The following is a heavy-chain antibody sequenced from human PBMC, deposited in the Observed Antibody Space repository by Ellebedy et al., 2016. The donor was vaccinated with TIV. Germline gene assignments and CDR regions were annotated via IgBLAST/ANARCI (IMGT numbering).Heavy chain of an antibody. CDR2: IVQGGST. CDR3: ARVPEEYSRKSGYDY. J-gene: IGHJ4*02. Sequence: GGSLRLSCIASGFTFSAFSMAWVRQAPGKGLEWVSGIVQGGSTYYAPSVEGRFTISRDNSKNTLYLQMGSLRTEDTAVFYCARVPEEYSRKSGYDYWGQGTLVTVSS. CDR1: GFTFSAFS. D-gene: IGHD6-6*01. V-gene: IGHV3-66*02.